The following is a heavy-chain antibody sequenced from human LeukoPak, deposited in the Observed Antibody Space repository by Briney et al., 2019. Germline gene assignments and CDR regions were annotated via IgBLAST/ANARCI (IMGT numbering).Heavy chain of an antibody. J-gene: IGHJ4*02. CDR3: AKVLVWFGELFRDEFDY. V-gene: IGHV3-23*01. Sequence: GGSLRLSCAASGFTFSIYSMSWVSQAPGKVLEWVSAISGSGGSTYYADSVKGRFTISRDNSKNTLYLQMNSLRAEDTAVYYCAKVLVWFGELFRDEFDYWGQGTLVTVSS. CDR2: ISGSGGST. D-gene: IGHD3-10*01. CDR1: GFTFSIYS.